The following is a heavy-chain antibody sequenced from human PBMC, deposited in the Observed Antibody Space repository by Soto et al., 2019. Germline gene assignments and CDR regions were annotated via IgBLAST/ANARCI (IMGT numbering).Heavy chain of an antibody. J-gene: IGHJ4*02. D-gene: IGHD5-18*01. CDR1: GGSINNYEYY. CDR3: ARSLTAMVGPFFDY. CDR2: IYYTGST. V-gene: IGHV4-30-4*01. Sequence: PSETLSLTCSVSGGSINNYEYYWTWIRQPPGEGLEWIGHIYYTGSTSYNPSLKSRVTISLDTSKNQFSLKLSSVTAADTAVYYCARSLTAMVGPFFDYWGQGTLVTVSS.